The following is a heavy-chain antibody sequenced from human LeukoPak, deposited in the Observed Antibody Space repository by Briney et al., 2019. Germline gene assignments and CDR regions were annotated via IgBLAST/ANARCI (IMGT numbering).Heavy chain of an antibody. CDR3: AREGYGGNYFDY. CDR1: GFTFISYA. D-gene: IGHD5-12*01. CDR2: ISYDGSNK. Sequence: GGCLRLSCAASGFTFISYAMHWVRQAPGKGLEWVAVISYDGSNKYYADSVKGRFTISRDNSKNTLYLQMNSLRAEDTAVYYCAREGYGGNYFDYWGQGTLVTVSS. V-gene: IGHV3-30-3*01. J-gene: IGHJ4*02.